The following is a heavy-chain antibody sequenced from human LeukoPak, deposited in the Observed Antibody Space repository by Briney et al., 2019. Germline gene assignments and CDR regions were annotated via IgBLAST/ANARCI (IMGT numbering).Heavy chain of an antibody. Sequence: GGSLRLSCAASGFTFSSYVMSWIRQAPGKGLEWLSAISGSGSSTYYAVSVRGRFTVSRDNSKNTLYLQMSSLRAEDTAVYYCAKRGAAAGDYWGQGTLVTVSS. D-gene: IGHD6-13*01. CDR1: GFTFSSYV. V-gene: IGHV3-23*01. CDR3: AKRGAAAGDY. CDR2: ISGSGSST. J-gene: IGHJ4*02.